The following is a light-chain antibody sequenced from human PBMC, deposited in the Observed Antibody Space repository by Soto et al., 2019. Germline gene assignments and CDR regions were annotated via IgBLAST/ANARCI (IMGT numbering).Light chain of an antibody. CDR3: LSYTTSSSYV. CDR2: EVS. CDR1: GNDVGAYNR. Sequence: QSALTQPRSVSGSPGQSVTISCTGTGNDVGAYNRVSWYQQHSGKAPKLMIYEVSNRPSGVSNRFSGSKSGNTASLTISGLQAEDEADYYCLSYTTSSSYVFGTGTKVTVL. J-gene: IGLJ1*01. V-gene: IGLV2-14*01.